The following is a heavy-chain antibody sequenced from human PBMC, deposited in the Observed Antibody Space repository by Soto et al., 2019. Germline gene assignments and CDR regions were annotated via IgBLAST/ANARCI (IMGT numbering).Heavy chain of an antibody. Sequence: EVQLVESGGGLVQPGGSLRLSCAASGFTFSSYSMNWVRQAPGKGLEWVLYISSSSSTIYYADSVKGRFTISRDNAKNSLYLQMNSLRDEDTAVYYCARGPDGGYDRDYYYGMDVWGQGTTVTVSS. D-gene: IGHD5-12*01. CDR1: GFTFSSYS. CDR2: ISSSSSTI. J-gene: IGHJ6*02. CDR3: ARGPDGGYDRDYYYGMDV. V-gene: IGHV3-48*02.